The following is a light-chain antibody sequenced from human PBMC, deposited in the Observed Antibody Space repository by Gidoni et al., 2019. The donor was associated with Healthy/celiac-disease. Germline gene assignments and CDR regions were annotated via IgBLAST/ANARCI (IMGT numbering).Light chain of an antibody. CDR1: QSVSSY. CDR3: QQRSNWPRT. V-gene: IGKV3-11*01. J-gene: IGKJ2*01. CDR2: DAS. Sequence: DIVLTQSPATLSLSPGERATLSCRASQSVSSYLAWYQQKPGQAPRLRIYDASNRATGIPARCSGSGSGTDFTLTISSLEPEDVAVYYCQQRSNWPRTFGQXTKLEIK.